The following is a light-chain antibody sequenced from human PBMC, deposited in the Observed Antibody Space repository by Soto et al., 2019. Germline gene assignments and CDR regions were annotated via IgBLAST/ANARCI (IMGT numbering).Light chain of an antibody. CDR2: GAS. Sequence: IVLTQSPGTLSLSPGERATLSCRASQSVSSSYLAWYQQKPGQAPRLLIYGASNRATAIPDRFSGSGSGTDFTRTISRLEPEDFAVYYCQQYDDSPGTFGQGTKVEIK. CDR1: QSVSSSY. V-gene: IGKV3-20*01. J-gene: IGKJ1*01. CDR3: QQYDDSPGT.